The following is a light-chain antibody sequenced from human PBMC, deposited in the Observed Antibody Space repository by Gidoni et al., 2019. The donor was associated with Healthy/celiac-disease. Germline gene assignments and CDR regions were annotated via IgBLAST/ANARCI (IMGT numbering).Light chain of an antibody. Sequence: IVLTQSPGTLSLSPGERATLYCRASQSVSSSYLAWYQQKPGQAPRLLIYGASSRATGIPDRFSGRGSGTDFTRTISRLEPEDFAVYYCQQYGSSPWTFGQGTKVEIK. J-gene: IGKJ1*01. V-gene: IGKV3-20*01. CDR1: QSVSSSY. CDR3: QQYGSSPWT. CDR2: GAS.